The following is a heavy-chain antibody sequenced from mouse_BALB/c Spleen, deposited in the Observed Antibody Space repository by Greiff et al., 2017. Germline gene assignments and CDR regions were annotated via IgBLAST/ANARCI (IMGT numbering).Heavy chain of an antibody. J-gene: IGHJ4*01. CDR2: LHPSDSET. CDR3: ARGGYYRYDAMDY. V-gene: IGHV1-61*01. CDR1: GYSFTSYW. Sequence: QVQLQQPGAELVRPGASVKLSCKASGYSFTSYWMNWVKQRPGQGLEWIGMLHPSDSETRLNQKFKDKATLTVDKSSSTAYMQLSSPTSEDSAVYYCARGGYYRYDAMDYWGQGTSVTVSS. D-gene: IGHD2-14*01.